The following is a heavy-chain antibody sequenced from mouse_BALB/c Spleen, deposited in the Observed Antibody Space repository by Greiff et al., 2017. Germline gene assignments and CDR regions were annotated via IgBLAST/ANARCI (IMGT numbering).Heavy chain of an antibody. CDR2: INPYNDGT. V-gene: IGHV1-14*01. CDR1: GYTFTSYV. J-gene: IGHJ1*01. Sequence: VQLQQSGAELVRPGVSVKISCKGSGYTFTSYVMHWVKQKPGQGLEWIGYINPYNDGTKYNEKFKGKATLTSDKSSSTAYMELSSLTSEDSAVYYCATVLIDVWGAGTTVTVSS. D-gene: IGHD1-1*01. CDR3: ATVLIDV.